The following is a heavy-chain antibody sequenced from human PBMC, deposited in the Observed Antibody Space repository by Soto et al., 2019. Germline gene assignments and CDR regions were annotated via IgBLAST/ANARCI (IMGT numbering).Heavy chain of an antibody. Sequence: GESLKISCKVSGDSFNSNWIAWVRQRPGRGLEWMGIIYPIDSDTRYSPSFQGQVTISVDRSINSAFLQWRRLEASDTATYYCARRSVVTTFYFYGMDVWGQGTTVTVSS. CDR3: ARRSVVTTFYFYGMDV. D-gene: IGHD2-21*02. V-gene: IGHV5-51*01. J-gene: IGHJ6*02. CDR1: GDSFNSNW. CDR2: IYPIDSDT.